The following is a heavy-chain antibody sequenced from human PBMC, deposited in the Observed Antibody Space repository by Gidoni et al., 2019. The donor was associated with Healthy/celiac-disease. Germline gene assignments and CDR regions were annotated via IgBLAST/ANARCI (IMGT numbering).Heavy chain of an antibody. CDR2: INTNTGNP. D-gene: IGHD6-6*01. Sequence: QVQLVQSGSELKKPGASLKFSCKDSGYTFISYGMNWVRQAPGQGLEWMGWINTNTGNPTYAQGFTGRFVFSLDTSVSTAYLQICSLKAEDTAVYYCARGFSSSSGAYWFDPWGQGTLVTVSS. CDR1: GYTFISYG. CDR3: ARGFSSSSGAYWFDP. J-gene: IGHJ5*02. V-gene: IGHV7-4-1*01.